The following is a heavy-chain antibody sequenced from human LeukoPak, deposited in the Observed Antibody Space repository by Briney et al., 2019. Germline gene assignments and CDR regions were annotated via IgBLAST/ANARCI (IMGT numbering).Heavy chain of an antibody. D-gene: IGHD4-23*01. V-gene: IGHV1-2*02. J-gene: IGHJ5*02. Sequence: ASVKVSCKTSGYTFTDYYMHWVRQAPGQGLEWMGWINPNSGDTNYAQMFQGGVTMTRDTSTSTAYMELSSLRSDDTAVYYCARDLYGGKGGGWFDPWGQGTLVTVSS. CDR2: INPNSGDT. CDR3: ARDLYGGKGGGWFDP. CDR1: GYTFTDYY.